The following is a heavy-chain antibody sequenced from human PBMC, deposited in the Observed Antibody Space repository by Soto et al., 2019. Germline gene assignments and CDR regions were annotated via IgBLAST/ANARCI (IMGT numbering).Heavy chain of an antibody. CDR1: GYTFTSYD. D-gene: IGHD2-2*01. V-gene: IGHV1-8*01. J-gene: IGHJ5*02. CDR3: ARGIVLKNQLLKRNWFDP. CDR2: MNPNSGNT. Sequence: GASVKVSCKASGYTFTSYDINWVRQATGQGLEWMGWMNPNSGNTGYAQKFQGRVTMTRNTSISTAYMELSSLRSEDTAVYYCARGIVLKNQLLKRNWFDPWGQGTLVTVSS.